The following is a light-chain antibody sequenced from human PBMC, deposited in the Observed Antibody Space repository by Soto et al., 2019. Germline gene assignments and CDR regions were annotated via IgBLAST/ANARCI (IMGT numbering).Light chain of an antibody. Sequence: QSVLTQPASVSASPGQSITISCAGTSSDIGGFNFVSWFQQLPGNAPKLLIYEVINRPSGVSNRFSCSKSCNTASLTISGLQSEDEDDYYCSSYPSSRIRSYVFGNGTKLTVL. CDR1: SSDIGGFNF. CDR2: EVI. J-gene: IGLJ1*01. V-gene: IGLV2-14*01. CDR3: SSYPSSRIRSYV.